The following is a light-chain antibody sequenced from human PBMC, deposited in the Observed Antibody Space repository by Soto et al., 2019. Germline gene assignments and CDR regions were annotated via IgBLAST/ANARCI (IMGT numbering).Light chain of an antibody. J-gene: IGLJ3*02. CDR1: SSDVGGYNY. CDR2: EVT. CDR3: SSYTSSSTPV. Sequence: QAVVTQPASVSGSTRQSITISCTGTSSDVGGYNYVSWYQQHPGKAPKLMIYEVTNRPSGVSNRFSGSKSGNTASLTISGLQAEDEADYYCSSYTSSSTPVFGGGTKLTVL. V-gene: IGLV2-14*01.